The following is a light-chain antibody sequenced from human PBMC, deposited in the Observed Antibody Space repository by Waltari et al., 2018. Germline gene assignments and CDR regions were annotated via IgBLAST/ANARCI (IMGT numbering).Light chain of an antibody. J-gene: IGKJ5*01. CDR1: QVILGY. CDR3: QQLNSYPIT. CDR2: ATS. Sequence: TQLTQSPSSLSASVGDRVTITCRASQVILGYLAWYQQRPGKAPKFLIYATSTLRSGVPSRFSGSGSGTDFTLTISDLQPEDFATYYCQQLNSYPITFGQGTRLEIK. V-gene: IGKV1-9*01.